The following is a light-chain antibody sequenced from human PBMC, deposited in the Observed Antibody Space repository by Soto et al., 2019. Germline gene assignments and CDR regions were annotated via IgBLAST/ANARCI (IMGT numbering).Light chain of an antibody. CDR3: QQYESLPLT. Sequence: DIQMTQSPSSLSASVGDRVTITCQASQDISNYLNWYQQKPGKAPNLLIYDVSNLETGDPSRFSGSGSGTDFTFTISSLQPEDIATYYCQQYESLPLTFGGGTKVEIK. CDR1: QDISNY. J-gene: IGKJ4*01. CDR2: DVS. V-gene: IGKV1-33*01.